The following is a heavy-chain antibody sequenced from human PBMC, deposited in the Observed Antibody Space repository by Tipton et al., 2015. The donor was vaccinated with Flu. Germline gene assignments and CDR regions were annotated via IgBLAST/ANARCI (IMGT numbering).Heavy chain of an antibody. D-gene: IGHD2-15*01. J-gene: IGHJ4*02. CDR2: MNPNSGNT. CDR3: AREWQLHCYGY. CDR1: GYTFTGYY. V-gene: IGHV1-8*02. Sequence: QSGPEVKKPGASVKVSCKASGYTFTGYYMHWVRQAPGQGLEWMGWMNPNSGNTGYAQKFQGRVTMTRNTSISTAYMELSSLRSEDTAVYYCAREWQLHCYGYWGQGTLVTVSS.